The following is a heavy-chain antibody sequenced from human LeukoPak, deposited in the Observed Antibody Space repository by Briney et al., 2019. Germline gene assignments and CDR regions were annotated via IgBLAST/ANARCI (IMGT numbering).Heavy chain of an antibody. Sequence: PSQTLSLTCTVSGGSISSGGYYWSWIRQPAGKGLEYIGRIYSTGSTNYNPSLRSRVTISVDTSKNHFSLKLSSVTDADTAVYYCARDQTYSGSGIYTYFDYWGQGILVTVST. CDR2: IYSTGST. CDR1: GGSISSGGYY. CDR3: ARDQTYSGSGIYTYFDY. V-gene: IGHV4-61*02. J-gene: IGHJ4*02. D-gene: IGHD3-10*01.